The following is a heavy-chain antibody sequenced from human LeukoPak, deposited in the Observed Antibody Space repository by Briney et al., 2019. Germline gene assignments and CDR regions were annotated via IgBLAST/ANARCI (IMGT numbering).Heavy chain of an antibody. CDR3: VKGTGGSLDY. V-gene: IGHV3-30*18. CDR1: AFTFSSYE. D-gene: IGHD3-16*01. Sequence: GGSLRLSCAASAFTFSSYEMNWVRQAPGKGLEWVAIISYDGSNKFYADSVKGRFTISRDNSKNTLYLQMNTLRAEDRAVYYCVKGTGGSLDYWGQGTLVTVSS. J-gene: IGHJ4*02. CDR2: ISYDGSNK.